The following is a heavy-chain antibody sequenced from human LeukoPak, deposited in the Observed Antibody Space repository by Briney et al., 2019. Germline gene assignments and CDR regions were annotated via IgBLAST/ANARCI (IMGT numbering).Heavy chain of an antibody. CDR3: ARGLRSLNLYGTTRDNWFDP. V-gene: IGHV4-34*01. J-gene: IGHJ5*02. D-gene: IGHD1-1*01. Sequence: SETLSLTGAVYGGSFSGYYWSWIRQPPGKGLEWIGEINHSGSTNYNPSHKSRITISVDTSKNQFSLKLSSVTAADTAVYYCARGLRSLNLYGTTRDNWFDPWGQGTLVTVSS. CDR1: GGSFSGYY. CDR2: INHSGST.